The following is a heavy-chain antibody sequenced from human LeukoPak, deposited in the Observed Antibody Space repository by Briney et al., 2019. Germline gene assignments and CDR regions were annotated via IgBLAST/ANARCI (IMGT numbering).Heavy chain of an antibody. J-gene: IGHJ4*02. D-gene: IGHD1-14*01. CDR2: INHSGST. Sequence: PSETLSLTCTVSGGSISSYYWSWIRQPPGKGLEWIGEINHSGSTNYNPSLKSRVTISVDTSKNQFSLKLSSVTAADTAVYYCAYQPKYYFDYWGQGTLVTVSS. CDR3: AYQPKYYFDY. CDR1: GGSISSYY. V-gene: IGHV4-34*01.